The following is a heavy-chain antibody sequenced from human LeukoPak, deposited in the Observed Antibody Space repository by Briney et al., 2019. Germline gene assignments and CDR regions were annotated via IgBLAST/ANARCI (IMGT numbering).Heavy chain of an antibody. CDR1: GFTFSSYW. CDR2: INSDGSST. J-gene: IGHJ4*02. V-gene: IGHV3-74*01. D-gene: IGHD3-10*01. Sequence: GGSLRLSCAASGFTFSSYWKHWVRQAPGKGLVWVSRINSDGSSTSYADSVKGRFTISRDNAKNTLYLQMNSLRAEDTAVYYCARSTGWFGQGYFDYWGQGTLVTVSS. CDR3: ARSTGWFGQGYFDY.